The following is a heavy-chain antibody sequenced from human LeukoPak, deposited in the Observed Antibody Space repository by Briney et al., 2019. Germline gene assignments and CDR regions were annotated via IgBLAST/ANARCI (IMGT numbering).Heavy chain of an antibody. CDR3: ARSTHVYYYDSSGYYPLDY. J-gene: IGHJ4*02. CDR1: GFTVSSNY. V-gene: IGHV3-66*01. CDR2: IYSGGST. D-gene: IGHD3-22*01. Sequence: GGPLRLSCAASGFTVSSNYMSWVRQAPGKGLEGVSVIYSGGSTYYADSVKGRFTISRVNSKNTLYLQMNSLRAEDTAVYYCARSTHVYYYDSSGYYPLDYWGQGTLVTVSS.